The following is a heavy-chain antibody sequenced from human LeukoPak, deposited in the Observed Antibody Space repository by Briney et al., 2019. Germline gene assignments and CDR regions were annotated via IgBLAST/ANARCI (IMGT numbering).Heavy chain of an antibody. J-gene: IGHJ4*02. CDR2: IYHSGST. CDR3: ARDQWLRPYYFDY. Sequence: SETLSLTCTVSGGSISSGYYWGWIRQPPGKGLEWIGSIYHSGSTYYNPSLKSRVTISVDTSKNQFSLKLSSVTAADTAVYYCARDQWLRPYYFDYWGQGTLVTVSS. V-gene: IGHV4-38-2*02. CDR1: GGSISSGYY. D-gene: IGHD6-19*01.